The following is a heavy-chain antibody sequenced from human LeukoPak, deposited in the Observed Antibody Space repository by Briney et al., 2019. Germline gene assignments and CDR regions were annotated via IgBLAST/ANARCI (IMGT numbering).Heavy chain of an antibody. CDR1: GGSISSYY. J-gene: IGHJ4*02. D-gene: IGHD4/OR15-4a*01. Sequence: SETLSLTCTVSGGSISSYYWSWIRQPPGKGLEWIGYIYYSGSTNYNPSLKSRVTISVDTSKNQFSLKLSSVTAADTAVYYCARGLTLIPYYFDYRGQGTLVTVSS. CDR2: IYYSGST. CDR3: ARGLTLIPYYFDY. V-gene: IGHV4-59*01.